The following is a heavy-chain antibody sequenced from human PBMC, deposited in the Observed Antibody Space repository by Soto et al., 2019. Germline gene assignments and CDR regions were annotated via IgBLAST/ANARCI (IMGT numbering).Heavy chain of an antibody. CDR1: GGSFSGYY. Sequence: PSETLSLTRAVYGGSFSGYYWSWIRQPPGKGLEWIGEINHSGSTNYNPSLKSRVTISVDTSKNQFSLKLSSVTAADTAVYYCARGLVAIRRGPYRREGFWFDPWGQGTLVTVSS. D-gene: IGHD2-21*01. J-gene: IGHJ5*02. V-gene: IGHV4-34*01. CDR2: INHSGST. CDR3: ARGLVAIRRGPYRREGFWFDP.